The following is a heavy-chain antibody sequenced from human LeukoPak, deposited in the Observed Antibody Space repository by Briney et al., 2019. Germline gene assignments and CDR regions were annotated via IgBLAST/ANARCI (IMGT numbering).Heavy chain of an antibody. V-gene: IGHV3-21*01. D-gene: IGHD3-16*01. J-gene: IGHJ1*01. CDR1: GFTFTSYS. Sequence: KPGGSLRLSCAASGFTFTSYSMNWVRQAPGKGLEWVSSISGSSKHRYYADSVKGRFTISRDNAKSSLYLQMNSLRAEDTAVYYCARDLRGGAFQHRGQGTLVTVSS. CDR3: ARDLRGGAFQH. CDR2: ISGSSKHR.